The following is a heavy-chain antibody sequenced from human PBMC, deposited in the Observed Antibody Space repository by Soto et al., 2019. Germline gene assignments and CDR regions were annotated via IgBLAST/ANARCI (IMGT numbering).Heavy chain of an antibody. J-gene: IGHJ3*01. V-gene: IGHV3-15*07. CDR2: IKSKTDGGTT. CDR3: TTSLGGSGFRGAFDL. D-gene: IGHD3-10*01. Sequence: ESGGDLVKPGGSLRLSCAASGLTFSNAWMNWVRQAPGRGLEWVGRIKSKTDGGTTDYAGPVKDRFTISRDDSKNTVYLQMNNLKIEDTAVYVCTTSLGGSGFRGAFDLWGQGTMVTVSS. CDR1: GLTFSNAW.